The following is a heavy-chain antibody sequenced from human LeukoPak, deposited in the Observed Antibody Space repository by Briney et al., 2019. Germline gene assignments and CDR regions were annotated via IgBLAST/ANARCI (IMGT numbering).Heavy chain of an antibody. CDR3: ARSLVVAAHPDYYYYMDV. D-gene: IGHD2-15*01. CDR2: MNPNSGNT. V-gene: IGHV1-8*01. Sequence: ASVKVSCKASGYTFTSYDINWVRQATGQGLEWMGWMNPNSGNTGYAQKFQGRVTMTRNTSISTAYMELSSLRSEDTAVYYCARSLVVAAHPDYYYYMDVWGKGTTVTVSS. CDR1: GYTFTSYD. J-gene: IGHJ6*03.